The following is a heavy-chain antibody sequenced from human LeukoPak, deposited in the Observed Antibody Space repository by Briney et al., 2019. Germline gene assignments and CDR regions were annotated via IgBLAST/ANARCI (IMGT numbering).Heavy chain of an antibody. CDR2: IYTSGST. Sequence: SETLSLTCTVSGGSISSYYWSWIRQPAGKGLEWIGRIYTSGSTNYNPSLKSRVTMSVDTSKSQFSLKLSSVTAADTAVYYCARELDSRTFWSGPKGWFDPWGQGTLVTVSS. CDR3: ARELDSRTFWSGPKGWFDP. CDR1: GGSISSYY. V-gene: IGHV4-4*07. J-gene: IGHJ5*02. D-gene: IGHD3-3*01.